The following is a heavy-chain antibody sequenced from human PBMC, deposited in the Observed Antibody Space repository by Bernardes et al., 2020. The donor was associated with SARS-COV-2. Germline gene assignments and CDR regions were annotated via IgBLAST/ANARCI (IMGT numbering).Heavy chain of an antibody. D-gene: IGHD6-19*01. CDR1: GFTFRNYA. CDR3: ARNPSYIDGWYRWFDP. V-gene: IGHV3-23*01. CDR2: IRGSGTIT. J-gene: IGHJ6*04. Sequence: GGSLRLSCAASGFTFRNYAMSWVRQAPGKGLDWVSGIRGSGTITYYADSVKGRFTISRDNSKNTLYLQMSGLRAEDTAVYYCARNPSYIDGWYRWFDPWGKGTTVTVSS.